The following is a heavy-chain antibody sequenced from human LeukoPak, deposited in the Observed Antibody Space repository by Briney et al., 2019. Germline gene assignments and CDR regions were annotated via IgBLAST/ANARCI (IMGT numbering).Heavy chain of an antibody. V-gene: IGHV1-2*02. CDR1: GYTFTGPY. CDR2: INPNSGTT. Sequence: ASLKVSCKASGYTFTGPYIRWMRQAPGQGLEWMGWINPNSGTTKYAQKFQGRVTVTRDTSTSTAYMELSGLRTDDTAAYYCARVEYCTKGVCINFDLWGQGTLVTVSS. CDR3: ARVEYCTKGVCINFDL. D-gene: IGHD2-8*01. J-gene: IGHJ4*02.